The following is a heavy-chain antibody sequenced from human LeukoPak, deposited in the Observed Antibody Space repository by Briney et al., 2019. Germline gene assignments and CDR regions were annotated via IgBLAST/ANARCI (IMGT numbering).Heavy chain of an antibody. Sequence: GGSLRLSCAASGFTFSSYEMNWVRQAPGKGLEWVSYIRSSGSTIYYADSVKGRFTISRDNAKNSLYLQMNSLRAEDTAVYYCARDKTMVRGVLMGGAFDIWGQGTMVTVSS. D-gene: IGHD3-10*01. V-gene: IGHV3-48*03. CDR3: ARDKTMVRGVLMGGAFDI. CDR1: GFTFSSYE. J-gene: IGHJ3*02. CDR2: IRSSGSTI.